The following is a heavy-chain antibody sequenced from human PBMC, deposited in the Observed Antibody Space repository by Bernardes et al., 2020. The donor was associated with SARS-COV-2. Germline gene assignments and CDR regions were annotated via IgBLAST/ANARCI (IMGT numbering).Heavy chain of an antibody. CDR2: IYSGGST. V-gene: IGHV3-53*01. CDR3: ATSHCSSATCFYYYGLDV. J-gene: IGHJ6*02. D-gene: IGHD2-2*01. Sequence: GGSLRLSCVASGFTVSSNYMTWVRQAPGKGLEWVSVIYSGGSTYYTDSVKGRFTISRDNSKNILFLQMNDLRAEDTAIYYCATSHCSSATCFYYYGLDVWGQGTTVTVSS. CDR1: GFTVSSNY.